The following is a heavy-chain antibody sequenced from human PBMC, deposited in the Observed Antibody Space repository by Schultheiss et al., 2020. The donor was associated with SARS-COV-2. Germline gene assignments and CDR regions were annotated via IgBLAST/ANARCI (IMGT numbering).Heavy chain of an antibody. CDR3: ARPIAVAGLDAFDI. CDR1: GGSFSGYY. V-gene: IGHV4-34*01. CDR2: INHSGST. J-gene: IGHJ3*02. D-gene: IGHD6-19*01. Sequence: SETLSLTCAVYGGSFSGYYWSWIRQPPGKGLEWIGEINHSGSTNYNPSLKSRVTISVDTSKNQFSLKLSSVTAADTAVYYCARPIAVAGLDAFDIWGQGTMVTVSS.